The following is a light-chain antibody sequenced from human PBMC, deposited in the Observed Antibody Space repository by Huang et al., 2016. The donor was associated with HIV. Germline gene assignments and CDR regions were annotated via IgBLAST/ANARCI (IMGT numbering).Light chain of an antibody. Sequence: DIVMTQSPNSLAVSLGERATINCKSSQSVLFSSNNKNHLDWYQQKPGQPPKLLIYCASTRESGVPDRFSGSGSETDFTLTINSLQAEDVAVYHCQQYSDIPTFGGGTKVEIK. CDR3: QQYSDIPT. CDR2: CAS. V-gene: IGKV4-1*01. CDR1: QSVLFSSNNKNH. J-gene: IGKJ4*01.